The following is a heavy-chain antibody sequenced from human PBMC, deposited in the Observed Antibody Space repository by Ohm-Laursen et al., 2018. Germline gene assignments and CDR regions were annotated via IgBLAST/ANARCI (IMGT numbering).Heavy chain of an antibody. V-gene: IGHV3-33*01. Sequence: SLRLSCSASGFTFSTYGMHWVRQAPGEGLEWVALISYDGSNQYYADSVKGRFTISRDNAKNTLYLQINSLSADDTGVYYCARDRAANYFDYWGQGILVTVSS. CDR3: ARDRAANYFDY. CDR1: GFTFSTYG. CDR2: ISYDGSNQ. D-gene: IGHD3-10*01. J-gene: IGHJ4*02.